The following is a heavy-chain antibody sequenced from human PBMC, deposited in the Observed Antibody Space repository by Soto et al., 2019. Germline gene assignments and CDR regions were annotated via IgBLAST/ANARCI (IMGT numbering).Heavy chain of an antibody. CDR2: ISGSGGNT. Sequence: GGSLRLSCAASGFTFTNYAMSWVRQAPGEGLEWVSTISGSGGNTHYADSVKGRFSISRDNSKNTLYIQMNSLRAGDTAVYYCAKDYGSSRYFFDYWGQGALVTVSS. J-gene: IGHJ4*02. CDR3: AKDYGSSRYFFDY. D-gene: IGHD6-19*01. CDR1: GFTFTNYA. V-gene: IGHV3-23*01.